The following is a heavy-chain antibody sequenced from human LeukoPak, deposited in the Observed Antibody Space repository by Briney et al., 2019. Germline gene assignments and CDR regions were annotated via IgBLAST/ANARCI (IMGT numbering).Heavy chain of an antibody. V-gene: IGHV3-49*04. J-gene: IGHJ4*02. CDR2: IRRKAHGGTT. CDR1: GFTFGDYA. CDR3: TRVTYYYDNSGYFHFDY. D-gene: IGHD3-22*01. Sequence: GGSLRLSRTASGFTFGDYAMSWVRQAPGKGLEWVSFIRRKAHGGTTEYAASVKGRFSSSRDDSKSIAYLQMNSLKTEDTAVYFCTRVTYYYDNSGYFHFDYWGQGTLVTVSS.